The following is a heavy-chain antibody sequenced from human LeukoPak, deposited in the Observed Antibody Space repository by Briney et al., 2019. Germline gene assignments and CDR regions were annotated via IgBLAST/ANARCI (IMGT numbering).Heavy chain of an antibody. CDR1: GFTFSSYA. CDR3: ARGLYYYDSSGPDDAFDI. Sequence: GGSLRLSCAASGFTFSSYAMHWVRQAPGKGLEYVSAISSNGGSTYYANSVKGRFTISRDNSKNTLYLQMGSLRAEDMAVYYCARGLYYYDSSGPDDAFDIWGQGTMVTVSS. CDR2: ISSNGGST. J-gene: IGHJ3*02. D-gene: IGHD3-22*01. V-gene: IGHV3-64*01.